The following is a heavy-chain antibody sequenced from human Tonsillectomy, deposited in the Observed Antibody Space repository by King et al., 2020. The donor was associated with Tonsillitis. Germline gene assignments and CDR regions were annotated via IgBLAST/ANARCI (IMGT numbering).Heavy chain of an antibody. CDR3: ARGTSYDILTGYYSRTPDY. CDR1: GYTFTSHD. CDR2: MDPKSGST. Sequence: VQLVQSGAEVKKPGASVKVSCKASGYTFTSHDVNWVRQAPGQGLEWMGWMDPKSGSTGSAQKFQGRVTMTRNTSIRTAYIELSSLRSEDTAVYYCARGTSYDILTGYYSRTPDYWGQGTLVTVSS. V-gene: IGHV1-8*02. D-gene: IGHD3-9*01. J-gene: IGHJ4*02.